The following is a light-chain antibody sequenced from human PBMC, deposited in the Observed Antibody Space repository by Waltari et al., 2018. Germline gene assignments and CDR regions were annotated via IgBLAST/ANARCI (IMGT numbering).Light chain of an antibody. CDR3: QHRSNWPLT. V-gene: IGKV3-11*01. CDR2: DSS. J-gene: IGKJ4*01. CDR1: QPVNIF. Sequence: ATPPPRASQPVNIFLAWYQHKPGQAPRLLIYDSSTRATGIPARFSGSGSGTDFTLTISSLEPEDFALYYCQHRSNWPLTFGGGTKVEI.